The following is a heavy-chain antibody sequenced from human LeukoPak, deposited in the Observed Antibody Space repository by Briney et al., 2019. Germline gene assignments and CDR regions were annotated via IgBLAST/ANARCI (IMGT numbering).Heavy chain of an antibody. CDR2: ISGSGGST. J-gene: IGHJ4*02. Sequence: GGSLRLSCAASGFTFSSYAMSWVRQAPGKGLEWVSAISGSGGSTYYADSVKGRFTISRGNSKNTLYLQMNSLRAEDTAVYYCANYGSGSYYKNYFDYWGQGTLVTVSS. CDR3: ANYGSGSYYKNYFDY. CDR1: GFTFSSYA. D-gene: IGHD3-10*01. V-gene: IGHV3-23*01.